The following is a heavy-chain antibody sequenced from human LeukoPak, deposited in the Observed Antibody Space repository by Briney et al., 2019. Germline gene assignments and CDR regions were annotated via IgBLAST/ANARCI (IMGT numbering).Heavy chain of an antibody. CDR2: IYYSGST. CDR3: AKVIGRGRDGYNLYYFDY. V-gene: IGHV4-59*01. J-gene: IGHJ4*02. Sequence: SETLSLTCAVYGGSFNDYYWSWIRQPPGKGLEWIGYIYYSGSTNYNPSLKSRVTISVDTSKNQFSLKLSSVTAADTAVYYCAKVIGRGRDGYNLYYFDYWGQGTLVTVSS. CDR1: GGSFNDYY. D-gene: IGHD5-24*01.